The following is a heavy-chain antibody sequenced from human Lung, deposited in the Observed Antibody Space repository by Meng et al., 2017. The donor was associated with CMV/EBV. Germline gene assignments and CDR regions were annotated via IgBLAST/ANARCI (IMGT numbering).Heavy chain of an antibody. CDR2: VNPAGGDA. Sequence: ASVKVSCKASGYTFTSYYLHWIRQAPGQGLEWMGIVNPAGGDATYARTFEGRVTMTRDRSTDTVYLELNRLTPEDTAVYYCARGESINYWGQGTPVNVSS. V-gene: IGHV1-46*01. CDR3: ARGESINY. CDR1: GYTFTSYY. D-gene: IGHD3-10*01. J-gene: IGHJ4*02.